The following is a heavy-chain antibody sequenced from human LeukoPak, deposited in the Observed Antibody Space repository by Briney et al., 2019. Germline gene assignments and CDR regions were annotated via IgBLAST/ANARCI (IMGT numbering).Heavy chain of an antibody. J-gene: IGHJ4*02. Sequence: GGSLRLSCAASGFTFSSYAMHWVRQAPGKGLEGVAVISYDGSNKYYADSVKGRFTISRDNSKNTLYLQMNSLRAEDTAVYYCAREYCSGGSCYSVFDYWGQGTLVTVSS. CDR2: ISYDGSNK. CDR3: AREYCSGGSCYSVFDY. D-gene: IGHD2-15*01. CDR1: GFTFSSYA. V-gene: IGHV3-30*04.